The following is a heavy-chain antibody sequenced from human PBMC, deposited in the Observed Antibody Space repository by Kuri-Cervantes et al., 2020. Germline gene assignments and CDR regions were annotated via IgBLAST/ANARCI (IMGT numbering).Heavy chain of an antibody. D-gene: IGHD6-19*01. CDR2: IIPILGIA. CDR3: AREPNPPYSSGWYSGDGDY. J-gene: IGHJ4*02. V-gene: IGHV1-69*04. CDR1: GGTFSSYT. Sequence: SVKVSCKASGGTFSSYTISWVRQAPGQGLEWMGRIIPILGIANYAQKFQGRVTITADKSTSTAYMELSSPRSEDTAVYYCAREPNPPYSSGWYSGDGDYWGQGTLVTVSS.